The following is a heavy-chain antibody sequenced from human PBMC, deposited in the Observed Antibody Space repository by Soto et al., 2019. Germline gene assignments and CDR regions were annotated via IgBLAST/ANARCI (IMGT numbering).Heavy chain of an antibody. J-gene: IGHJ6*02. CDR3: ARDPNDSMSYYQHYYYGMDG. CDR2: INAGNGNT. D-gene: IGHD3-22*01. Sequence: PSVNVACKSAGYTFTSYGRHWVRHPPGQRQEWTGWINAGNGNTKYSEKFQVRGTITRDTSASTAYLELSSLRSEDTAVYYCARDPNDSMSYYQHYYYGMDGWGPGTSV. CDR1: GYTFTSYG. V-gene: IGHV1-3*01.